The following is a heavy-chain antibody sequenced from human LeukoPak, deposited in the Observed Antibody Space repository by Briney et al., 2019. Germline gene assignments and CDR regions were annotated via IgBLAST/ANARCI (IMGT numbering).Heavy chain of an antibody. CDR3: ATSYYDSSGYCFDY. D-gene: IGHD3-22*01. J-gene: IGHJ4*02. Sequence: PSETLSLTCTVSGGSISSSIYYWGWIRQPPGKGLEWIGSIYYSGSTYYNPSLKSRVTISVDTSKNQFSLKLSSVTAADTAVYYCATSYYDSSGYCFDYWGQGTLVTVSS. CDR1: GGSISSSIYY. CDR2: IYYSGST. V-gene: IGHV4-39*01.